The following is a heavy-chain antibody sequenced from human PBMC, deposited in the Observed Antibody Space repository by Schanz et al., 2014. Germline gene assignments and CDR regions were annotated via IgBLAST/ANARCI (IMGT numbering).Heavy chain of an antibody. CDR3: VKDPDKYNWNDVEGMDV. D-gene: IGHD1-1*01. J-gene: IGHJ6*02. V-gene: IGHV3-23*04. CDR2: INGNGGIT. CDR1: GFTFSTYA. Sequence: VQLVESGGGVVQPGRSLRLSCSASGFTFSTYAMSWARQTPGKGLEWVSAINGNGGITYYADPVKGRFTISRDNSKNTLYLQMKSLRVEDTAVYYCVKDPDKYNWNDVEGMDVWGQGTTVTVSS.